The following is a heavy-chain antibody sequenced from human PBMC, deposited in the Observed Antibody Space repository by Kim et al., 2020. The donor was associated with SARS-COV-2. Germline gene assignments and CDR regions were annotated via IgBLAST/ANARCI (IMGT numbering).Heavy chain of an antibody. CDR2: ISGSGGST. CDR1: GFTFSSYA. CDR3: AKDPVVVVPAAIDAIIDY. J-gene: IGHJ4*02. V-gene: IGHV3-23*01. D-gene: IGHD2-2*01. Sequence: GGSLRLSCAASGFTFSSYAMSWVRQAPGKGLEWVSAISGSGGSTYYADSVKGRFTISRDNSKNTLYLQMNSLRAEDTAVYYCAKDPVVVVPAAIDAIIDYWGQGTLVTVSS.